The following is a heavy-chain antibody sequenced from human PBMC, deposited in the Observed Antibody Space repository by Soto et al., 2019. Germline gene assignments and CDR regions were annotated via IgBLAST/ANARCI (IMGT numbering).Heavy chain of an antibody. CDR3: AKSRYSFDY. V-gene: IGHV3-7*01. J-gene: IGHJ4*02. Sequence: GGSLRLSCEASGVTFSNYWMNWVRQAPGKGLEWVANIKQDGSETYYVDSVKGRFTISRDNAKNSLYLQMSSLRAEDTAVYYCAKSRYSFDYWGQGTLVTVSS. D-gene: IGHD1-1*01. CDR2: IKQDGSET. CDR1: GVTFSNYW.